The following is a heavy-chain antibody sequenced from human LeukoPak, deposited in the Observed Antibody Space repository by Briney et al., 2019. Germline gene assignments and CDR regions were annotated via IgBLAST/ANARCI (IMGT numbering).Heavy chain of an antibody. CDR2: IYYSGCT. V-gene: IGHV4-59*01. J-gene: IGHJ4*02. CDR1: GGSISSYY. CDR3: ARVQAYGGKGYFDY. Sequence: SETLSLTCTVSGGSISSYYWSWIRQPPGKGLEWIGYIYYSGCTNYNPSLKSRVTISVDTSKNQFSLKLSSVTAADTAVYYCARVQAYGGKGYFDYWGQGTLVTVSS. D-gene: IGHD4-23*01.